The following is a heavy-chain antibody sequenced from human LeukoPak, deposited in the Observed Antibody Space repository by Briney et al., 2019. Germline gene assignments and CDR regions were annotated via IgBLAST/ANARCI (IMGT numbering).Heavy chain of an antibody. D-gene: IGHD3-22*01. CDR2: IHYSDYIVST. J-gene: IGHJ4*02. CDR3: ASALSGSGSYRSFDK. CDR1: GGSISSYH. V-gene: IGHV4-59*01. Sequence: PSETLSLTCTVSGGSISSYHWSWIRQPPGKGLEWIGYIHYSDYIVSTNYNASLKSRVTISVDTSKKQFSLKLNSVTAADTAVYYCASALSGSGSYRSFDKWGQGTLVTVSS.